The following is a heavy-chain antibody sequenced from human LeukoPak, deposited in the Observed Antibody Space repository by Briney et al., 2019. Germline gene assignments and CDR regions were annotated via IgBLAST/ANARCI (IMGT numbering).Heavy chain of an antibody. CDR1: GFTFDDYA. D-gene: IGHD3-22*01. Sequence: SGGSLRLSCAASGFTFDDYAMHWVRQAPGKGLEWVSGISWNSGSIGYADSVKGRFTISRDNAKNSQYLQMNSLRVEDTAVYYCARGRTRDFYYDSSGYYGGWPDIWGQGTRVAVSP. CDR3: ARGRTRDFYYDSSGYYGGWPDI. J-gene: IGHJ4*02. V-gene: IGHV3-9*01. CDR2: ISWNSGSI.